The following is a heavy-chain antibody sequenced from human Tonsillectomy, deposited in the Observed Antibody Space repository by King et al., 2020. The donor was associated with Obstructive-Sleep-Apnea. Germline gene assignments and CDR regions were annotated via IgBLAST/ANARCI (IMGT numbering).Heavy chain of an antibody. Sequence: VQLVQSGGGLVKPGGSLRLSCAASGFIFSDYYMSWLRQAPGKGLEWVSYISSSGSYRNYADSVKGRFTISRDNAKNSLYLQMNSLRAEDTAVYYCARGLRSSSGYYYYWGQGTLATVSS. V-gene: IGHV3-11*06. CDR3: ARGLRSSSGYYYY. J-gene: IGHJ4*02. CDR2: ISSSGSYR. CDR1: GFIFSDYY. D-gene: IGHD3-22*01.